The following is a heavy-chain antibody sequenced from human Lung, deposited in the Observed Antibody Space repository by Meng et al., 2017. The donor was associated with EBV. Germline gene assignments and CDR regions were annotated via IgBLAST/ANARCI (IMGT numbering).Heavy chain of an antibody. CDR1: AGSSISYY. CDR3: ASLVAATRWFDP. Sequence: QPSVPRPVKPSATLSLPCPGSAGSSISYYWSLIRPPPRKGLEWVGYIYSNGSTNYNPSLKSRVTISVDTSKNQFSLNLSSVTAADTAVYYCASLVAATRWFDPWGQGTLVTVSS. J-gene: IGHJ5*02. CDR2: IYSNGST. V-gene: IGHV4-59*01. D-gene: IGHD2-15*01.